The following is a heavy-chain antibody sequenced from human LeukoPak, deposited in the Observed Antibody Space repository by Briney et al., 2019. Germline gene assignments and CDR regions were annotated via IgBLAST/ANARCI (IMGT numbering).Heavy chain of an antibody. V-gene: IGHV3-30*02. CDR3: AREILAPGKTHDY. J-gene: IGHJ4*02. CDR2: IRYDGSNK. Sequence: GSLRLSCAASGFTFSSYGMHWVRQAPGKGLEWVAFIRYDGSNKYYADSVRGRFTISRDNSKNTLYLQMNSLRAEDTAVYFCAREILAPGKTHDYWGQGTLVTVSS. CDR1: GFTFSSYG.